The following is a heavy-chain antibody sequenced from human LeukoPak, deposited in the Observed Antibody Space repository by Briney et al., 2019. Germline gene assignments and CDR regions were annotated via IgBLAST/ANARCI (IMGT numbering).Heavy chain of an antibody. CDR3: ANLHYFSSEF. D-gene: IGHD2/OR15-2a*01. V-gene: IGHV3-7*01. CDR1: GFTFSIHW. Sequence: PGRSLRLSCAASGFTFSIHWMTWVRQAPGRGLEWVANIDQAGSQKYYVDSVKGRLTVSRDNAKNSLYLQMNSLRAEDTAVYYCANLHYFSSEFWGQGTLVTVPS. J-gene: IGHJ4*02. CDR2: IDQAGSQK.